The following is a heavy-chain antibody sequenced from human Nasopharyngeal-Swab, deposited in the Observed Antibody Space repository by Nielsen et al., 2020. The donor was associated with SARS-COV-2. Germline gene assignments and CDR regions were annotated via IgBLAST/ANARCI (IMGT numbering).Heavy chain of an antibody. D-gene: IGHD5-12*01. CDR3: AKDRDSGDDSGEYYHYYGMDV. CDR2: ISGGDDST. J-gene: IGHJ6*02. Sequence: GESLKISCADSGFTFSNYAMSWVRQAPGKGLEWVSGISGGDDSTKYADSVKGRFTISRDNSKNTLDLQMNSLRAEDTAIYYCAKDRDSGDDSGEYYHYYGMDVWGQGTTVTVSS. V-gene: IGHV3-23*01. CDR1: GFTFSNYA.